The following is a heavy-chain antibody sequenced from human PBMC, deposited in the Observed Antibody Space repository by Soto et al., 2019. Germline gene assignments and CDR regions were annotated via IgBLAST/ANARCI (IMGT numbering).Heavy chain of an antibody. J-gene: IGHJ4*02. V-gene: IGHV1-18*01. D-gene: IGHD6-6*01. Sequence: ASVKVSCKASGHTFFNYGITWVGQAPGPGLEWMGWISAYNGNRNYAQKFQGRVTMTTDTSTSTAYMELRTLRSDDTAVYYCARSPIAATGSLDYWGQGTLVTVSS. CDR2: ISAYNGNR. CDR1: GHTFFNYG. CDR3: ARSPIAATGSLDY.